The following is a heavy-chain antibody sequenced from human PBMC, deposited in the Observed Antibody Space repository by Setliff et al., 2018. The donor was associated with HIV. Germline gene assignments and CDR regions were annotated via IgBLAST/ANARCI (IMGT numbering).Heavy chain of an antibody. V-gene: IGHV3-74*01. CDR3: AKDLLFGITVPGTPYFDS. CDR2: MDGDGKYI. J-gene: IGHJ4*02. CDR1: GFSFSNFW. D-gene: IGHD6-13*01. Sequence: GGSLRLSCAASGFSFSNFWMQWVRQAPREGLVCVARMDGDGKYILYADSVKGRFTISRDNAKNTLYLQMNSLRDEDTAVYYCAKDLLFGITVPGTPYFDSWGQGTLVTVSS.